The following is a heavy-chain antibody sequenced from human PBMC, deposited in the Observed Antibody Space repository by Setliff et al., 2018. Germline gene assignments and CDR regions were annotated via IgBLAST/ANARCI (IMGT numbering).Heavy chain of an antibody. CDR2: IYYTGST. D-gene: IGHD3-22*01. CDR3: ARDGSYYDRGGNRTWFFDL. Sequence: PSETLSLTCTVSGGSINSGDYFWSWFRQLPGKGLEWIGYIYYTGSTHYNPSLKSRLTMSVDTSKNQFSLNLKSVTAADTAVYFCARDGSYYDRGGNRTWFFDLWGRGTLVHRLL. J-gene: IGHJ2*01. CDR1: GGSINSGDYF. V-gene: IGHV4-31*03.